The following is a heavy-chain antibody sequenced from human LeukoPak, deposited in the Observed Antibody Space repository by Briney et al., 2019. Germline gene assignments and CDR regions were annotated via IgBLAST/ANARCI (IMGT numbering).Heavy chain of an antibody. CDR1: AFSFSSYA. V-gene: IGHV3-23*01. CDR3: AKGRSSGTPYYFDY. D-gene: IGHD3-22*01. J-gene: IGHJ4*02. CDR2: ISGSGGST. Sequence: PGGSLRLSCAASAFSFSSYAMSWVRHEPGKGLEWVSAISGSGGSTYYADSVKGRFTTSRDNSTNTPYLQMNSLRAEDTAVYYCAKGRSSGTPYYFDYWGEGTLVTVSS.